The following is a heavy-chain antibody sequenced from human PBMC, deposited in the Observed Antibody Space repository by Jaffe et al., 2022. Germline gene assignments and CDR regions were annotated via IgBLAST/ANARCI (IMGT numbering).Heavy chain of an antibody. CDR1: GFTFSSYA. CDR3: AKKGSSPTYYDYIWGSWVSHYFDY. D-gene: IGHD3-16*01. J-gene: IGHJ4*02. Sequence: EVQLLESGGGLVQPGGSLRLSCAASGFTFSSYAMSWVRQAPGKGLEWVSAISGSGGSTYYADSVKGRFTISRDNSKNTLYLQMNSLRAEDTAVYYCAKKGSSPTYYDYIWGSWVSHYFDYWGQGTLVTVSS. CDR2: ISGSGGST. V-gene: IGHV3-23*01.